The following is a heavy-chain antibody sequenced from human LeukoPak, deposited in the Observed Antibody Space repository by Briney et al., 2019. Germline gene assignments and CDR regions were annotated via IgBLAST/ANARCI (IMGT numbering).Heavy chain of an antibody. Sequence: GGSLRLSCAASGITFSSYGMRWVRQAPGKGLEWVSVISGSGGSTYYADSVKGRFTISRDNSKNTLYLQMNSLRAEDTAVYYCAKGFFSGYGDYWGQGTLVTVSS. V-gene: IGHV3-23*01. CDR3: AKGFFSGYGDY. CDR2: ISGSGGST. D-gene: IGHD5-12*01. J-gene: IGHJ4*02. CDR1: GITFSSYG.